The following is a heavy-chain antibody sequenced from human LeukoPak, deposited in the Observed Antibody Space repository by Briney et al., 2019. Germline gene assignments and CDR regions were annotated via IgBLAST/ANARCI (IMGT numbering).Heavy chain of an antibody. CDR2: ISAYNGNT. Sequence: GASVKVSCKASGYTFTSYGISWVRHAPGQGLEWMGWISAYNGNTNYAQKLQGRVTMTTDTSTSTAYMELRSLRSDDTAVYYCAREGIQLWSSCFDYWGQGTLVTVSS. CDR3: AREGIQLWSSCFDY. J-gene: IGHJ4*02. D-gene: IGHD5-18*01. V-gene: IGHV1-18*01. CDR1: GYTFTSYG.